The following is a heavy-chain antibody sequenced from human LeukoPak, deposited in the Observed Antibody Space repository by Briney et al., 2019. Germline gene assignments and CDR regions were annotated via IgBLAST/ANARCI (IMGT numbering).Heavy chain of an antibody. CDR3: ATGFIVVVPAAMEWAFDI. D-gene: IGHD2-2*01. CDR1: GYTFTDYY. Sequence: ATVKISCKASGYTFTDYYMHWVQQAPGKGLEWMGRVDPEDGETIYAEKFQGRVTITADTSTDTAYMELSSLRSEDTAVYYCATGFIVVVPAAMEWAFDIWGQGTMVTVSS. J-gene: IGHJ3*02. V-gene: IGHV1-69-2*01. CDR2: VDPEDGET.